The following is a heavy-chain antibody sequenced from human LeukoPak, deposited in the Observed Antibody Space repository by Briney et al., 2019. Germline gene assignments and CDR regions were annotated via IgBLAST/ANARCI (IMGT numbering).Heavy chain of an antibody. CDR2: IIPIFGTA. D-gene: IGHD3-3*01. Sequence: VASVKVSCKASGYTFTSYYMHWVRQAPGQGLEWMGGIIPIFGTANYAQKFQGRVTITADESTSTAYMELSSLRSEDTAVYYCARTSQVTIFGVVSAFDIWGQGTMVTVSS. J-gene: IGHJ3*02. CDR3: ARTSQVTIFGVVSAFDI. CDR1: GYTFTSYY. V-gene: IGHV1-69*13.